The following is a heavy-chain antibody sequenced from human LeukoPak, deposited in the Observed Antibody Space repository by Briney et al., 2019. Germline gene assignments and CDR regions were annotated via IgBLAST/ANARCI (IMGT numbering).Heavy chain of an antibody. J-gene: IGHJ4*02. CDR3: AKEMLYYDSSGYGFDY. CDR2: ISSSSSTM. Sequence: GGSLRLSCAASGFTFSSYAMNWVRQAPGKGLEWVSYISSSSSTMYYADSVKGRFSISRDNAKKSLYLQMNSLRAEDTAVYYCAKEMLYYDSSGYGFDYWGQGTLVTVSS. D-gene: IGHD3-22*01. CDR1: GFTFSSYA. V-gene: IGHV3-48*01.